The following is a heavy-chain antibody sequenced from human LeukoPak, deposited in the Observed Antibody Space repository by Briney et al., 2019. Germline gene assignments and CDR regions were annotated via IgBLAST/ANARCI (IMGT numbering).Heavy chain of an antibody. CDR1: GYTFTSYD. Sequence: GASVKVSCKASGYTFTSYDINWVRQATGQGLEWVGWMNPNSGNTGYAQKFQGRVTMTRNTSISTAYMELSSLRSEDTAVYYCARGGSSWANYYYYYGMDVWGQGTTVTVSS. CDR2: MNPNSGNT. CDR3: ARGGSSWANYYYYYGMDV. J-gene: IGHJ6*02. V-gene: IGHV1-8*01. D-gene: IGHD6-13*01.